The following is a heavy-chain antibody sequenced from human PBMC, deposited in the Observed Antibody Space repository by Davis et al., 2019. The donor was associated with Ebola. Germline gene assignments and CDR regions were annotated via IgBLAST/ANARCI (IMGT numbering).Heavy chain of an antibody. D-gene: IGHD3-10*01. CDR3: ARLNFYGSGGYFRPYYYGMDV. J-gene: IGHJ6*02. CDR2: ISYDESS. V-gene: IGHV4-39*01. CDR1: GGSLSTTGYY. Sequence: MPSETLSLTCAVSGGSLSTTGYYWGWIRQPPGKGLEWIGSISYDESSYYSPSFKSRVTISVDTSKNQLSLKVTSVTAADTAVYYCARLNFYGSGGYFRPYYYGMDVWGQGTTVTVSS.